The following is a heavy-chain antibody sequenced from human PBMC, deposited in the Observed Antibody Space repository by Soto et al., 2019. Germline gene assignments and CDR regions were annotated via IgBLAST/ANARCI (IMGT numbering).Heavy chain of an antibody. CDR3: ARGLPEGYGGNLDS. Sequence: QVHLQESGPGLVKPSETLSLNCTVSGDFIRSHYWTWIRQAPGKGLEWIGSIYYNVNTNYNPSLNSRVTITVXTXYKQFSLKVTSVTTADTAVYYCARGLPEGYGGNLDSWGQGTLVTVSS. V-gene: IGHV4-59*11. J-gene: IGHJ4*02. D-gene: IGHD4-17*01. CDR1: GDFIRSHY. CDR2: IYYNVNT.